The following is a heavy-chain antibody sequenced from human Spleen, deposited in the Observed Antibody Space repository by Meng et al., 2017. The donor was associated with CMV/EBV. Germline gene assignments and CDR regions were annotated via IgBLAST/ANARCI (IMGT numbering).Heavy chain of an antibody. Sequence: QVQLVQSGAEVKKPGASVKVSCKASGYTFTSYYMHWVRQSPGQGLEWMGIINPSGGSTSYAQKFQGRVTMTRDTSISTAYMDLSSLTSDDTAVYYCARNLITGWGFDYWGQGTLVTVSS. CDR3: ARNLITGWGFDY. J-gene: IGHJ4*02. CDR2: INPSGGST. CDR1: GYTFTSYY. D-gene: IGHD6-19*01. V-gene: IGHV1-46*01.